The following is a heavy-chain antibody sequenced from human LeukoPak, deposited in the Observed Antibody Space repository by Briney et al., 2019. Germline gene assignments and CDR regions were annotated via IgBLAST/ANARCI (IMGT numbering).Heavy chain of an antibody. D-gene: IGHD3-10*01. CDR3: ARDIRSVRGVFDY. CDR1: GFTFSSYW. J-gene: IGHJ4*02. CDR2: IKQDGSEK. Sequence: GGSLRLSCAASGFTFSSYWMSWVRQAPGKGLEWVANIKQDGSEKYYVDSVMGRFTISRDNAKNSLYLQMNSLRAEDTAVYYCARDIRSVRGVFDYWGQGTLVTVSS. V-gene: IGHV3-7*01.